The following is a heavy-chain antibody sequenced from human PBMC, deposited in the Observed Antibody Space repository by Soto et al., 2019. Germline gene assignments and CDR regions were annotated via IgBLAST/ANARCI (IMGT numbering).Heavy chain of an antibody. CDR1: GFTFSSYG. CDR2: IWYDGSNK. Sequence: GGSLRLSCAASGFTFSSYGMHWVRQAPGKGLEWVAVIWYDGSNKYYADSVKGRFTISGDNSKNTLYLQMNSLRAEDTAVYYCALYFAYCSGGSSYNNWFDPWAQGPLVTVPS. D-gene: IGHD2-15*01. V-gene: IGHV3-33*01. J-gene: IGHJ5*02. CDR3: ALYFAYCSGGSSYNNWFDP.